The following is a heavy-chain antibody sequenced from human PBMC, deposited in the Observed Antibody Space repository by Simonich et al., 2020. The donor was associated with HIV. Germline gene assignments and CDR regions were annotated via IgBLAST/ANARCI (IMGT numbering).Heavy chain of an antibody. CDR1: GGSFSSYY. V-gene: IGHV4-34*01. Sequence: QVQLEQWGAGLLKPSETLSLTCAVYGGSFSSYYWSWIRPPPVKGLEWIGEINHSGNTHYNTSLKRRVTISVDTSKNQFSLKLSSVTAADTAVYYCAAGNGLLRFLEWEGTYMDVWGKGTTVTVSS. J-gene: IGHJ6*03. CDR3: AAGNGLLRFLEWEGTYMDV. CDR2: INHSGNT. D-gene: IGHD3-3*01.